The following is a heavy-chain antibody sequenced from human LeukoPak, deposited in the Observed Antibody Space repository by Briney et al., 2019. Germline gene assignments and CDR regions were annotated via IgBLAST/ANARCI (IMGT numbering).Heavy chain of an antibody. CDR1: GGSISSYY. V-gene: IGHV4-59*01. D-gene: IGHD2-8*02. Sequence: SETLSLTCTVSGGSISSYYWSWIRQPPGKGLEWIGYIYYSGSTNYNPSLKSRVTISVDTSKNQFSLKLSSVTAADTAVYYCARDDSTGFYYMDVWGKGTTVTVSS. J-gene: IGHJ6*03. CDR2: IYYSGST. CDR3: ARDDSTGFYYMDV.